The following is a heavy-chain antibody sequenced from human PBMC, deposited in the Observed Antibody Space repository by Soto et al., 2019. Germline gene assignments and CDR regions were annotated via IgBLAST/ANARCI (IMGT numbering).Heavy chain of an antibody. J-gene: IGHJ6*02. CDR1: GGSFSGYY. D-gene: IGHD2-2*01. Sequence: QVQLQQWGAGLLKPSETLSLTCAVNGGSFSGYYWSWIRQPPGRGLEWLGEINHSGRTNLNPSLKSRVSTSVDTSKNHFSLRLSSVTAADTAVYYCARGPRCITTSCANDYYPFGLDVWGQGTTVTVSS. V-gene: IGHV4-34*01. CDR2: INHSGRT. CDR3: ARGPRCITTSCANDYYPFGLDV.